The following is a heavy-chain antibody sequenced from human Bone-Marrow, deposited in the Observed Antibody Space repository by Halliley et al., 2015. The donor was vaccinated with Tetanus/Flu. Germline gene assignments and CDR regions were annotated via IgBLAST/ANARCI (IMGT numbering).Heavy chain of an antibody. CDR1: GFTFSGST. CDR3: TRRADIGVLGP. Sequence: SLRLSCAASGFTFSGSTIHWVRQASGKGLEWVGRIRGKGNNYATAYGESVKGRFTVSRDDSKNTAYLQMNSLKTEDTAVYYCTRRADIGVLGPWGQGTLVTVSS. D-gene: IGHD5-12*01. V-gene: IGHV3-73*01. J-gene: IGHJ5*02. CDR2: IRGKGNNYAT.